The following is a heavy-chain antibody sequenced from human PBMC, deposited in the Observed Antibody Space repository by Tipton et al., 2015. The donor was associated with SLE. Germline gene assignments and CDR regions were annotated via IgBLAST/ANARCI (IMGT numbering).Heavy chain of an antibody. CDR1: GGTNSSYY. J-gene: IGHJ6*02. V-gene: IGHV4-59*01. CDR3: ARLATHYYYGLDV. Sequence: LRLSCTVSGGTNSSYYWNWIRQPPGKGLEWIGYINYGGSTSNNPSLKSRVTMSVDMSNNQFSLKLTSVTAADTAIYYCARLATHYYYGLDVWGRGTTVTVTS. CDR2: INYGGST.